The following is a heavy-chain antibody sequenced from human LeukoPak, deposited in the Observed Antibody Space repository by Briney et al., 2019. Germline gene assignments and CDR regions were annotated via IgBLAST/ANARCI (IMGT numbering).Heavy chain of an antibody. CDR2: IGYGGNI. CDR3: ARDSLRGYSMDV. D-gene: IGHD4-17*01. J-gene: IGHJ6*04. V-gene: IGHV3-21*05. CDR1: GFSLSSYS. Sequence: GGSLRLSCAASGFSLSSYSMDWVRQAPGKGLEWLSYIGYGGNIYYADSVKGRFTISRDNAENSVYLHMNSLRAEDTALYYCARDSLRGYSMDVWGKGTTVTVSS.